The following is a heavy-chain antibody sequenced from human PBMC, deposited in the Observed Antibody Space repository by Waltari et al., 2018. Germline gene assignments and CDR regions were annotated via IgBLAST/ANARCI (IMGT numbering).Heavy chain of an antibody. V-gene: IGHV4-39*07. J-gene: IGHJ4*02. Sequence: QLQLQESGPGLVKPSETLSLPCTVSGGSISSSSYYWGWIRQPPGKGLEWIGSIYYSGSTYYNPSLKSRVTISVDTSKNQFSLKLSSVTAADTAVYYCARAYCGGDCYADYWGQGTLVTVSS. CDR2: IYYSGST. D-gene: IGHD2-21*01. CDR3: ARAYCGGDCYADY. CDR1: GGSISSSSYY.